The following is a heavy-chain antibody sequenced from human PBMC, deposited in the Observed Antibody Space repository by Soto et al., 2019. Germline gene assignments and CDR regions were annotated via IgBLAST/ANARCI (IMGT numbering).Heavy chain of an antibody. V-gene: IGHV1-2*04. J-gene: IGHJ4*02. Sequence: GASVKVSCKASGYTFTGYYMHWVRQAPGQGLEWMGWINPNSGGTNYAQKFQGWVTMTRDTSISTAYMELSRLRSDDTAVYYCARGTTVTTYLFDYWGQGTLVTV. D-gene: IGHD4-17*01. CDR1: GYTFTGYY. CDR3: ARGTTVTTYLFDY. CDR2: INPNSGGT.